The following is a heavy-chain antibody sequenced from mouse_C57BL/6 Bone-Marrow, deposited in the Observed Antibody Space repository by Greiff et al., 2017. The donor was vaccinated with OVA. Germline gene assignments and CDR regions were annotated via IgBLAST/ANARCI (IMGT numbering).Heavy chain of an antibody. CDR1: GYTFTDYY. CDR3: ASKPYYYGSSNY. D-gene: IGHD1-1*01. J-gene: IGHJ2*01. V-gene: IGHV1-26*01. Sequence: EVQLQQSGPELVKPGASVKISCKASGYTFTDYYMNWVKQSHGKSLEWIGDINPNNGGTSYNQKFKGKATLTVDKSSSTAYMELRSLTSEDSAVYYCASKPYYYGSSNYWGQGTTLTVSS. CDR2: INPNNGGT.